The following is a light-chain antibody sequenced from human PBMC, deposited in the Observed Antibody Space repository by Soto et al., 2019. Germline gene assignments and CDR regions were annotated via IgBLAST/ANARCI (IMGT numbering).Light chain of an antibody. J-gene: IGKJ4*01. Sequence: EIVLTQSPATLSLSPGERATLSCGASQSVGRDYLAWYQLKPGLAPRLLIHAASIRATGIPDRFSGSGSGTHFTLIISRLEPEHFAVYFCQQYASSPLTFGGGTEVEIK. CDR1: QSVGRDY. CDR2: AAS. V-gene: IGKV3D-20*01. CDR3: QQYASSPLT.